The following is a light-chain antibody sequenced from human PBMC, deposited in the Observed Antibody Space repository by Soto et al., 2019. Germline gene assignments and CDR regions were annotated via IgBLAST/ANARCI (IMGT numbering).Light chain of an antibody. J-gene: IGLJ2*01. CDR3: CSYAGTYTYVI. CDR1: SSDVGSYNL. Sequence: QSALTQPASVSGSPGQSITISCTGTSSDVGSYNLVSWYQQHPGKAPKLMIHDVNERPSGVPDRFSGSKSGNTASLTISGLQAEDEADYYCCSYAGTYTYVIFGGGTKLTVL. V-gene: IGLV2-11*01. CDR2: DVN.